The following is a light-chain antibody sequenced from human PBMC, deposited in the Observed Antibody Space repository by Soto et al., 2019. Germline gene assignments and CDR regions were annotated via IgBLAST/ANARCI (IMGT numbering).Light chain of an antibody. CDR3: QHFNSYPIT. J-gene: IGKJ5*01. Sequence: AIQLTQSPTSLSASVGDRVTITCRASQGITSSLAWYQQKAGKPPNLLIYYASILETGVPSRFSGSGSGTDFTLTISSLQPEDFATYYCQHFNSYPITFGQGTRLEI. V-gene: IGKV1-13*02. CDR2: YAS. CDR1: QGITSS.